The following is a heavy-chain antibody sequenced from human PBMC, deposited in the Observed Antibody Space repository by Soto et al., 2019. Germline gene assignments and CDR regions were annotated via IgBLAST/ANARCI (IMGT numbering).Heavy chain of an antibody. V-gene: IGHV6-1*01. CDR1: GDSVSSNSAA. Sequence: SQTLSLTCALSGDSVSSNSAAWNWIRQSPSRGLEWLGRTYYRSKWYNDYAVSVKSRITINPDTSKNQFSLQLNSVNPEDTAVYYCARGGVGVAGTERFDYWGQGTLVTVSS. D-gene: IGHD6-19*01. J-gene: IGHJ4*02. CDR3: ARGGVGVAGTERFDY. CDR2: TYYRSKWYN.